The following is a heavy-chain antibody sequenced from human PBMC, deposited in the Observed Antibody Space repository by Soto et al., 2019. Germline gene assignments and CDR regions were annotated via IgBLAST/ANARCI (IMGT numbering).Heavy chain of an antibody. Sequence: SETLSLTCTVSGGSISGYYWSWIRQPPGKGLEWIGYIYYTGSTNYNPSLKSRVTLSVDTSKNQFSLKLSSVSVADTAVYYCASGISAHNYWGQGTLVTVSS. D-gene: IGHD1-20*01. CDR2: IYYTGST. CDR3: ASGISAHNY. V-gene: IGHV4-59*01. CDR1: GGSISGYY. J-gene: IGHJ4*02.